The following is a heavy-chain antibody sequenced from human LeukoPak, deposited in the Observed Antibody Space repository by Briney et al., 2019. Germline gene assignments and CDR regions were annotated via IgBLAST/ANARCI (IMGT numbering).Heavy chain of an antibody. D-gene: IGHD4-17*01. CDR2: ISISGTKT. CDR3: ANEIRPNDY. Sequence: GGSLRLSCAASEFDFSTHSMTWVRQAPWNGLEWVSAISISGTKTYYADSVKGRFTISRDNSKNTLYLLMYSLRAEDTAVYYCANEIRPNDYWGQGTLVTVSS. J-gene: IGHJ4*02. CDR1: EFDFSTHS. V-gene: IGHV3-23*01.